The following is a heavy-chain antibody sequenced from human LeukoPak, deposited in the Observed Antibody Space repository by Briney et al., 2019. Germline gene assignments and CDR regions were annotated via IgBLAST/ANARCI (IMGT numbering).Heavy chain of an antibody. CDR3: AKGYNYGSWRIDY. J-gene: IGHJ4*02. CDR2: VNAGNDNT. D-gene: IGHD3-10*01. Sequence: ASVKVSCKASGYTFTTSTIHWVRQVPGQGLEWVGCVNAGNDNTDFSERFQGRVNISRDTSASTVYMELSSLTSEDTAVYYCAKGYNYGSWRIDYWGQGTLVTVSS. CDR1: GYTFTTST. V-gene: IGHV1-3*01.